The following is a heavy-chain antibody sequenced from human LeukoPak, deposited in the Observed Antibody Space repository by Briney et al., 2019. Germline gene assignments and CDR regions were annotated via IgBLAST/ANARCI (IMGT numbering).Heavy chain of an antibody. CDR3: ARSYCSGGSCYSMDY. Sequence: KVSCXASGYTFTSYAMHWVRQAPGQRLEWMGWINAGNGNTKYSQKFQGRVTITRDTSASTAYMELSSLRSEDTAVYYCARSYCSGGSCYSMDYWGQGTLVTVSS. CDR1: GYTFTSYA. D-gene: IGHD2-15*01. V-gene: IGHV1-3*01. CDR2: INAGNGNT. J-gene: IGHJ4*02.